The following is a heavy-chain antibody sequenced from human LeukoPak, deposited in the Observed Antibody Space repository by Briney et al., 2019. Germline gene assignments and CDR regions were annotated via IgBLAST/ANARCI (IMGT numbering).Heavy chain of an antibody. J-gene: IGHJ4*02. D-gene: IGHD2-2*01. V-gene: IGHV4-4*02. CDR1: GGSISSSNW. Sequence: SETLSLTCAVSGGSISSSNWWSWVRQSPGKGLEWIGEIYHSGSTNYNPSLKSRVTISVDKSKNQFSLKLSSVAAADTALYYCARAGQGYCTSASCYLSLDYWGQGTLVTVSS. CDR3: ARAGQGYCTSASCYLSLDY. CDR2: IYHSGST.